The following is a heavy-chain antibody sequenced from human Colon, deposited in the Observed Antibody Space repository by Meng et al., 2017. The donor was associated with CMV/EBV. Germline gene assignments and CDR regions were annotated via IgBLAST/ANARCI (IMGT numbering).Heavy chain of an antibody. Sequence: GESLKISCTLSGFTIHRHGMHWVRQAPGKGLEWVASIWSDGSQKFFADSVKGRFTISRDNSKNMQFLEMNSLRDEDTAVYFCATGGGTEAAAAGVFDFWGQGTLVTVSS. D-gene: IGHD6-25*01. J-gene: IGHJ4*02. CDR1: GFTIHRHG. CDR3: ATGGGTEAAAAGVFDF. V-gene: IGHV3-33*01. CDR2: IWSDGSQK.